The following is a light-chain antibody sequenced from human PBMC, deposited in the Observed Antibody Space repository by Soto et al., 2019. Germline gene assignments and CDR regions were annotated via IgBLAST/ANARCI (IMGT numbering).Light chain of an antibody. J-gene: IGKJ1*01. CDR2: GAS. V-gene: IGKV3-20*01. Sequence: EIVLTQSPVTLSFSPVERATLSLTSSQSVSSSYLAWYQQKPGQAPRLLIYGASSRATGIPDRFSGSGSGTDFTLTISRLEPEDFAVYYCQQYGSSLWTFGQGTRWIS. CDR1: QSVSSSY. CDR3: QQYGSSLWT.